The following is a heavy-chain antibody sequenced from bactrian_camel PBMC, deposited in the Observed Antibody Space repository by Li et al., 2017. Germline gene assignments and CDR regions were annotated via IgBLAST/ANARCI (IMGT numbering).Heavy chain of an antibody. J-gene: IGHJ4*01. CDR2: VSEDGAET. V-gene: IGHV3S6*01. D-gene: IGHD2*01. CDR3: ASRSDVYGEYSH. Sequence: QVQLVESGGDLVHPGGSLRLSCVATGFTFGNHGMRWVRLAPGEGPEWVSSVSEDGAETYYVDSVKGRFTISRDNSKNAAYLQMRFLKSEDTALYICASRSDVYGEYSHWGRGTQVTV. CDR1: GFTFGNHG.